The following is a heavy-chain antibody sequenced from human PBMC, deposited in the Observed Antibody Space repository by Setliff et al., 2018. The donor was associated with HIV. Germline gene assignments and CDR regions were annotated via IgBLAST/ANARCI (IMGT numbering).Heavy chain of an antibody. CDR3: ARDYYDDTYYRPGIYYYYYMDV. D-gene: IGHD3-10*01. V-gene: IGHV4-31*03. CDR2: IYHRGNT. J-gene: IGHJ6*03. Sequence: SETLSLTCTVSGGTISSGGYYWSWVRQHPGKGLEWIGFIYHRGNTHYNSSLKSRLTISVDTSKNQFSLKLSSVTAADTAVYYCARDYYDDTYYRPGIYYYYYMDVWGKGTTVTVSS. CDR1: GGTISSGGYY.